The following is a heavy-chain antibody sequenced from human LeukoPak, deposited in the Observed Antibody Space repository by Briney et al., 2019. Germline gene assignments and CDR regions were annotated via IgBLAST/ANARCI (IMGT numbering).Heavy chain of an antibody. CDR3: ARHMKGPGGPDAFDI. V-gene: IGHV4-39*01. D-gene: IGHD2-15*01. CDR1: GGSISSSSYY. Sequence: SETLSLTCTVSGGSISSSSYYWGWIRQPPGKGLEWIGSIYYSGSTYYNPSLKSRVTISVDTSKNQFSLKLSSVTAADTAVYYCARHMKGPGGPDAFDIWGQGTMVTVSS. CDR2: IYYSGST. J-gene: IGHJ3*02.